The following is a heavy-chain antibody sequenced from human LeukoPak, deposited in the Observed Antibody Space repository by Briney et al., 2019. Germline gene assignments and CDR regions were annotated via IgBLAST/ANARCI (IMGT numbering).Heavy chain of an antibody. D-gene: IGHD3-22*01. CDR3: ARGGIYYDSSGLYYFDY. Sequence: GASVKVSCKASGYTFTSYDINWVRQATGQGLEWMGWISAYNGNTNYAQKLQGRVTMTRDTSISTAYMELSRLRSDDTAVYYCARGGIYYDSSGLYYFDYWGQGTLVTVSS. CDR2: ISAYNGNT. V-gene: IGHV1-18*01. J-gene: IGHJ4*02. CDR1: GYTFTSYD.